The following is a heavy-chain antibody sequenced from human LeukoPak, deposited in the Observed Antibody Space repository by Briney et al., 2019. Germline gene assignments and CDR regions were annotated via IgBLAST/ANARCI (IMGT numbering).Heavy chain of an antibody. V-gene: IGHV1-2*06. CDR2: INPNSGNT. J-gene: IGHJ3*02. CDR3: ARDLDDAFDI. Sequence: ASVKVSCKASGYTFTGYYMHWVRQAPGQGLEWMGRINPNSGNTNYAQKLQGRVTMTTDTSTSTAYMELRSLRSDGTAVYYCARDLDDAFDIWGQGTMVTVSS. CDR1: GYTFTGYY.